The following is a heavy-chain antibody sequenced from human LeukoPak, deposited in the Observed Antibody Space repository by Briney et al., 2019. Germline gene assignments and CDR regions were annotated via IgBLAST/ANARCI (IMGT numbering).Heavy chain of an antibody. CDR2: INPNSGGT. J-gene: IGHJ5*02. CDR3: ARGEVYYYDSSGSEWFDP. V-gene: IGHV1-2*02. CDR1: GYTFTSYD. D-gene: IGHD3-22*01. Sequence: ASVKVSCKASGYTFTSYDINWVRQAPGQGLEWMGWINPNSGGTKYAQKFQGRVTMTRDTSITAAYMELSRLRSDDTAVYYCARGEVYYYDSSGSEWFDPWGQGTLVTVSS.